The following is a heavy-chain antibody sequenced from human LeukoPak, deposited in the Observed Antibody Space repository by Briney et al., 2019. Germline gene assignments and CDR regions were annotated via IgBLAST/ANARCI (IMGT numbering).Heavy chain of an antibody. CDR2: VYIDGNT. Sequence: PSETLSLTCTVSGGSISNYYWSWMPQPAGKALKWIGRVYIDGNTNHNPSLKSRVTMSVDTSQSQFSLNLRSATARDTAVYHCARTPYSSPGWHFDYWGQGILVTVS. D-gene: IGHD6-19*01. CDR3: ARTPYSSPGWHFDY. CDR1: GGSISNYY. V-gene: IGHV4-4*07. J-gene: IGHJ4*02.